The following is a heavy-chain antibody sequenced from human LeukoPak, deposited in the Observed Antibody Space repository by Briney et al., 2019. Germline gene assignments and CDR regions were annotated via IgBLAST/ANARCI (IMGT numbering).Heavy chain of an antibody. J-gene: IGHJ3*02. V-gene: IGHV3-21*04. D-gene: IGHD1-1*01. CDR1: GFTFSSYS. Sequence: GGSLRLSCAASGFTFSSYSMNWVRQAPGKGLEWVSSISSSSSYIYYADSVKGRFTISRDNSKNTLYLQMNGLRAEDTAVYYCARDTHPNYDAFDIWGQGTMVTVSS. CDR2: ISSSSSYI. CDR3: ARDTHPNYDAFDI.